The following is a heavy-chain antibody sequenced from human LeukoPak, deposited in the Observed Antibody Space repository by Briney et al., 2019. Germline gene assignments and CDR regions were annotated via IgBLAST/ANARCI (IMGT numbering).Heavy chain of an antibody. CDR1: GGSFSGYY. J-gene: IGHJ5*02. V-gene: IGHV4-34*01. D-gene: IGHD2-15*01. Sequence: SETLSLTCAVYGGSFSGYYWSWIRQPPGKGLEWIGEINHSGSTNYNPSLKSRVTISVDTSKNQFSLKLSSVTAADTAVYYCARGLEDIVVVVAATPIRKYNWFDPWGQGTLVTVSS. CDR3: ARGLEDIVVVVAATPIRKYNWFDP. CDR2: INHSGST.